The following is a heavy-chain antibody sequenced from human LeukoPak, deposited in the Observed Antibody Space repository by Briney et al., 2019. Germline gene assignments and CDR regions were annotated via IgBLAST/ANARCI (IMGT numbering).Heavy chain of an antibody. J-gene: IGHJ6*02. V-gene: IGHV4-59*01. D-gene: IGHD3-3*01. CDR1: GGSISSYY. CDR2: IYHSGST. Sequence: TSETLSLTCTVSGGSISSYYWSWIRQPPGKGLEWIGYIYHSGSTNYTPSLKSRVTISVDTSKNQFSLKLSSVTAADTAVYYCARVPEWRSYGMDVWGQGTTVTVSS. CDR3: ARVPEWRSYGMDV.